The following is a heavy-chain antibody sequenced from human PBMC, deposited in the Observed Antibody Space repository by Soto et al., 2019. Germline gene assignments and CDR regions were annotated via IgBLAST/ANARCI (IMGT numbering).Heavy chain of an antibody. V-gene: IGHV4-39*01. CDR3: ASRLELYVRYY. J-gene: IGHJ4*02. CDR1: GGSISSSSYY. CDR2: IYYSGST. Sequence: PSETLSLTCTVSGGSISSSSYYWGWIRQPPGKGLEWIGSIYYSGSTYYNPSLKSRVTISVDTSKNQFSLKLSSVTAADTAVYYCASRLELYVRYYWGQGTLVNVSS. D-gene: IGHD3-10*01.